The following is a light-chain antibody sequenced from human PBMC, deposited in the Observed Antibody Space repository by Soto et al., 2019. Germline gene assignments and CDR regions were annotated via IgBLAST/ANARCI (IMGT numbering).Light chain of an antibody. V-gene: IGKV1-9*01. CDR1: QGISSY. Sequence: DIQLTQSPSFLSASLGDRVTITCRASQGISSYLAWYQQKPGKAPKLLIYAASTLQIGVPSRFSGSGSGTEFTLIISSLQPEDFATYYCQQLYSYHITFGLGTRLEIK. CDR2: AAS. J-gene: IGKJ5*01. CDR3: QQLYSYHIT.